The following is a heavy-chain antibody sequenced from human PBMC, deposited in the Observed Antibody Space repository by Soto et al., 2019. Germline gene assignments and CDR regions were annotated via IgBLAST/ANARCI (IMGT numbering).Heavy chain of an antibody. CDR3: GGLAAGDNWDWFDP. CDR1: GFTFSSYW. V-gene: IGHV3-7*01. J-gene: IGHJ5*02. Sequence: GGSLRLSCAASGFTFSSYWMSWVRQAPGKGLEWVANIKHDGSEKYYVDSVKGRFTISRDNAKNSLYLQMNSLRAEDTAGYSCGGLAAGDNWDWFDPWGQGTLVTVSS. D-gene: IGHD3-16*01. CDR2: IKHDGSEK.